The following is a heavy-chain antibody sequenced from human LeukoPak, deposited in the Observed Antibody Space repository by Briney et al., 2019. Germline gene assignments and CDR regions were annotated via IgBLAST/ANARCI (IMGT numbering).Heavy chain of an antibody. CDR2: INTNTGNP. V-gene: IGHV7-4-1*02. D-gene: IGHD3-3*01. J-gene: IGHJ5*02. Sequence: ASVKVSCKGSGYTFTNYAIHWLRQAPGQGLEWMGWINTNTGNPTYAQGFTGRFVFSLDTSVSTAYLQISSLKAEDTAVYYCARAYDFWSGSALVDPWGQGTLVTVSS. CDR3: ARAYDFWSGSALVDP. CDR1: GYTFTNYA.